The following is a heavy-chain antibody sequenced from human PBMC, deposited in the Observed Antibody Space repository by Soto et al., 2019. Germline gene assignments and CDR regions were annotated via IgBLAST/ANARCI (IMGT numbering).Heavy chain of an antibody. V-gene: IGHV1-18*01. CDR1: GYTFTSYD. CDR3: ARADYSNYDRDY. J-gene: IGHJ4*02. D-gene: IGHD4-4*01. Sequence: ASVKVSCKASGYTFTSYDINWVRQAPGQGLEWMGWINANNGNTSYAQKLQGRVTMTTDTSTSTAYMELRSLRSDDTAVYYCARADYSNYDRDYWGQGTLVTVSS. CDR2: INANNGNT.